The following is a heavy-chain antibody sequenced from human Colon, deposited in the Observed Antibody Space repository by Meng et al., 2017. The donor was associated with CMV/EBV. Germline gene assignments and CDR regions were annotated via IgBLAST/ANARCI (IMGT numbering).Heavy chain of an antibody. CDR2: IGGSGVHA. J-gene: IGHJ4*02. CDR3: TKDHVRAGYFDS. D-gene: IGHD3-10*02. CDR1: GFTFDDYA. V-gene: IGHV3-23*01. Sequence: GESLKISCAASGFTFDDYAMIWLRQIPGKGLEWVSGIGGSGVHAYYAASVKGRFTISRDNSNNTLYLQMSSLRAEDTAVYFCTKDHVRAGYFDSWGQGTLVTVSS.